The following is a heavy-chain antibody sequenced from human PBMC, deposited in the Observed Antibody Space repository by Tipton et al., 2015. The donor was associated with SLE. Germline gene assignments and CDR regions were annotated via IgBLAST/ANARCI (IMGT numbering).Heavy chain of an antibody. CDR1: GTSISGYY. J-gene: IGHJ4*02. V-gene: IGHV4-59*12. CDR2: ISYSGNT. D-gene: IGHD5-18*01. Sequence: TLSLTCTVSGTSISGYYWNWIRQSPGRGLEWVGYISYSGNTNYNPSLKRRVTISVDTSKTHFSLNLSSVTAADTAVYYCARGILRPFDYWGQGTLVAVSS. CDR3: ARGILRPFDY.